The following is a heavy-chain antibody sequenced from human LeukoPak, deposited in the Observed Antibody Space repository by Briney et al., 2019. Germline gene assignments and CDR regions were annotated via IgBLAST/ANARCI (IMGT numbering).Heavy chain of an antibody. D-gene: IGHD3-22*01. CDR1: PGSISPNY. J-gene: IGHJ3*02. CDR2: IYYSGST. Sequence: SETLSLTCTVSPGSISPNYWPWIRQPPGKGLEWIGYIYYSGSTNYNPSLKSRVTISLDTSRSQFSLRLSSVTAADTAVYYCAKLLDYDSSGYPDTFDIWGQGTMVTVSS. V-gene: IGHV4-59*01. CDR3: AKLLDYDSSGYPDTFDI.